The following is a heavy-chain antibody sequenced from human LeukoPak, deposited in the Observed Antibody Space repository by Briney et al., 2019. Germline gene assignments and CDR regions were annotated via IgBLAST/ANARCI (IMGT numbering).Heavy chain of an antibody. Sequence: GGSLRLSSTASGFAFDEHGMSWVRQVPGKGLEWVSGINWSGGSTGYADPLRGRFTIPRDNAKNSLYLQMDSLRAEDTALYYCARAPITSPFYFDYWGQGTLVTVSS. D-gene: IGHD2-2*01. CDR1: GFAFDEHG. CDR2: INWSGGST. CDR3: ARAPITSPFYFDY. V-gene: IGHV3-20*04. J-gene: IGHJ4*02.